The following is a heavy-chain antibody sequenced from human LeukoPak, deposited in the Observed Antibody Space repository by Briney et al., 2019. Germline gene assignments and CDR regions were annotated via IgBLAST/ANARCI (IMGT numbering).Heavy chain of an antibody. V-gene: IGHV3-21*01. CDR1: GFTFSSYS. CDR3: ARKKITPRVAGTTLDY. J-gene: IGHJ4*02. D-gene: IGHD6-19*01. CDR2: ISSSSSSYI. Sequence: GGSLRLSCAASGFTFSSYSMNWVRQAPGKGLEWVSSISSSSSSYIYYADSVKGRFTISRDNAKNSLYLQMNSLRAEDTAVYYCARKKITPRVAGTTLDYWGQGTLVTVSS.